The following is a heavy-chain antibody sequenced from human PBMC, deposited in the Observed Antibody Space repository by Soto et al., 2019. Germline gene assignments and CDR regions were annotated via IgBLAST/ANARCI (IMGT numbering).Heavy chain of an antibody. J-gene: IGHJ4*02. CDR2: IYYSGST. CDR3: ARANRVAGLAIDY. CDR1: GGSISSYY. V-gene: IGHV4-59*01. D-gene: IGHD5-12*01. Sequence: QVQLQESGPGLVKPSETLSLTCTVSGGSISSYYWSWIRQPPGKGLEWIGYIYYSGSTNYNPSLKSRVTISVDTSKNQCSLKLSSVTAADTAVYYCARANRVAGLAIDYWGQGTLVTVSS.